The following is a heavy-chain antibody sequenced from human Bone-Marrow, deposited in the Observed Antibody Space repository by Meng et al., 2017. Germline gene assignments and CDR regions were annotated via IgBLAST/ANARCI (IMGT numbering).Heavy chain of an antibody. CDR1: RFTFSNYG. CDR2: IWYDGSNK. V-gene: IGHV3-33*01. CDR3: ARDGDY. Sequence: QVQVVESGGGVVQPGRSPRLSCAASRFTFSNYGIYWVRQAPGKGLEWVAVIWYDGSNKYYADSVKGRFTISRDNSKNTLYLQMNSLRAEDTAVYYCARDGDYWGQGTLVTVSS. J-gene: IGHJ4*02.